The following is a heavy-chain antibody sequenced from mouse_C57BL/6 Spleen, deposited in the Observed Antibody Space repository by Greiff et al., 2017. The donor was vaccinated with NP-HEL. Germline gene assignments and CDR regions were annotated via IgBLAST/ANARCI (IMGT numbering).Heavy chain of an antibody. CDR1: GYSFTGYF. D-gene: IGHD2-2*01. V-gene: IGHV1-20*01. CDR3: ARKGDGYEGYSDV. J-gene: IGHJ1*03. CDR2: INPYNGDT. Sequence: EVQLQQSGPELVKPGDSVKISCKASGYSFTGYFMNWVMQSHGKSLEWIGRINPYNGDTFYNQKFKGKATLTVDKSSSTAHMELRSLTSEDSAVYYCARKGDGYEGYSDVWGTGTTVTVSS.